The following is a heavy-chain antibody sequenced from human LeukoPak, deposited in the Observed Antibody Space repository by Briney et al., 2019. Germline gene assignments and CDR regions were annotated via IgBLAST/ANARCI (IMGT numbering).Heavy chain of an antibody. V-gene: IGHV3-23*01. CDR1: GFTFSTYA. Sequence: GGSLRLSCAASGFTFSTYAMSWVRQAPGKGLEWVSSISGSGVSTYYADSVKGRFTISRDNSKNTLYLQMNSLRVEDTAAYYCARRYCSGGSCYTRYYGMDVWGQGSTVTVSS. CDR3: ARRYCSGGSCYTRYYGMDV. CDR2: ISGSGVST. J-gene: IGHJ6*02. D-gene: IGHD2-15*01.